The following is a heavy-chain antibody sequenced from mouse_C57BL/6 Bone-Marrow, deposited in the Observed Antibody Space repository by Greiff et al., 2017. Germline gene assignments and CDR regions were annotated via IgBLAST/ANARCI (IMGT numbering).Heavy chain of an antibody. V-gene: IGHV1-15*01. Sequence: QVQLKESGAELVRPGASVTLSCKASGYTFTDYEMHWVKQTPVHGLEWIGAIDPETGGTAYNQKFKGKAILTADKSSSTAYMELRSLTSEDSAVYYCTRWKELRDYWGQGTTLTVSS. CDR2: IDPETGGT. CDR3: TRWKELRDY. CDR1: GYTFTDYE. J-gene: IGHJ2*01.